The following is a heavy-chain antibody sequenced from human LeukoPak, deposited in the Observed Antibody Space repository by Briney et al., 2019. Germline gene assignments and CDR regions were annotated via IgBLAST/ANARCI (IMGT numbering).Heavy chain of an antibody. Sequence: GGSLRLSCAASGFTFSSYWTSWVRQAPGKGLEWVANIKQDGSEKYYVDSVKGRFTISRDNAKNSLYLQMNSLRAEDTAVYYCARRRGSGYPYWGQGTLVTVSS. D-gene: IGHD3-22*01. CDR1: GFTFSSYW. CDR3: ARRRGSGYPY. J-gene: IGHJ4*02. CDR2: IKQDGSEK. V-gene: IGHV3-7*01.